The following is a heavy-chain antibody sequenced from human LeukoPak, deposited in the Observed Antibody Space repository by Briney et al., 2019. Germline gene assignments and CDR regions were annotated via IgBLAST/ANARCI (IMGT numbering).Heavy chain of an antibody. J-gene: IGHJ4*02. Sequence: ASVKVPCKASGYTFTGYYMHWVRQAPGQGLEWMGWINPNSGGTNYAQKFQGRVTMTRDTSISTAYMELSRLRSDDTAVYYCARGSGVSPKIDYWGQGTLVTVSS. D-gene: IGHD3-10*01. CDR1: GYTFTGYY. CDR2: INPNSGGT. CDR3: ARGSGVSPKIDY. V-gene: IGHV1-2*02.